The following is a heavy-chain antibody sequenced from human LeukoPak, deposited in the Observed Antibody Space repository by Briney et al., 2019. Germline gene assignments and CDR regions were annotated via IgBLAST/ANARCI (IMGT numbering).Heavy chain of an antibody. CDR1: GYTFTGCY. CDR2: INPNSGGT. Sequence: ASVKVSCXASGYTFTGCYMHWVRQAPGQGLVWMGWINPNSGGTNYAQKFQGRVTMTRDTSISTAYMELSRLRSDDTAVYYCARVQWELLPGRAFDIWGQGTMVTVSS. D-gene: IGHD1-26*01. J-gene: IGHJ3*02. CDR3: ARVQWELLPGRAFDI. V-gene: IGHV1-2*02.